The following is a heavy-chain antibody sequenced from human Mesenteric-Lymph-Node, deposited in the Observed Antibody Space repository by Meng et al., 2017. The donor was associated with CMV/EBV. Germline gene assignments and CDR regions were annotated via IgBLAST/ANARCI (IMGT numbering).Heavy chain of an antibody. Sequence: GESLKISCAASIFTFSSYSMSWVRQAPGKGLEWVSSISSSGSYIYYADSVKGRFTISRDNAKNSLYLQMNSLRAEDTAVYYCASRDDWAFDRWGRGTMVTVSS. CDR1: IFTFSSYS. CDR3: ASRDDWAFDR. J-gene: IGHJ3*01. V-gene: IGHV3-21*01. D-gene: IGHD3-9*01. CDR2: ISSSGSYI.